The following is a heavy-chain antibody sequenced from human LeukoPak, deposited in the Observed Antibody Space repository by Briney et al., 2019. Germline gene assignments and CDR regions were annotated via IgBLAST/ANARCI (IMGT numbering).Heavy chain of an antibody. CDR1: GYTFTCYY. J-gene: IGHJ4*02. Sequence: ASVKVSCKASGYTFTCYYMHWVRQAPGQGLEWMGWINPNSGGTNYAQKFQGRVTLTRDTSISTAYMELSRLRSDDTAVYYCARCTGELLYGLDYWGQGTLVTVSS. CDR3: ARCTGELLYGLDY. D-gene: IGHD3-10*01. V-gene: IGHV1-2*02. CDR2: INPNSGGT.